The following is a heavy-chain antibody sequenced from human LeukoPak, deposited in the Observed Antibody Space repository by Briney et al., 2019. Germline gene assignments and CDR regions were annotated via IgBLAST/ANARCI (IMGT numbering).Heavy chain of an antibody. J-gene: IGHJ4*02. CDR2: IYPGDSDT. V-gene: IGHV5-51*01. D-gene: IGHD5-18*01. CDR1: GYSFTSYW. Sequence: GESLKISCRGSGYSFTSYWIGWVRQMPGKGLEWMGIIYPGDSDTRYSPSFQGQVTISADKSISTAYLQWSSLKASDTAMYYCARGHVDTAECFDYWGQGTLVTVSS. CDR3: ARGHVDTAECFDY.